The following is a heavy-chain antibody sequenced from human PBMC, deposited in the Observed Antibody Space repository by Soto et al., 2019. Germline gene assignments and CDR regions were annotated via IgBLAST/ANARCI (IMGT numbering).Heavy chain of an antibody. CDR2: INPSGGGT. D-gene: IGHD3-3*02. Sequence: QVQLVQSGTEVKKPGASVKVSCKASGYTFLDFYIHWVRQAPGQGLEWKGFINPSGGGTTYAQKFQGRLTMTRDTSTSTVYMELISLRSEDTAIYYCARDKPFSAGYWGQGTLVT. CDR3: ARDKPFSAGY. V-gene: IGHV1-46*01. J-gene: IGHJ4*02. CDR1: GYTFLDFY.